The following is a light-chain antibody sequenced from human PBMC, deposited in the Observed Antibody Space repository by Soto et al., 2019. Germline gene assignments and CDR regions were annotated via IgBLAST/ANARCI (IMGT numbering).Light chain of an antibody. CDR2: KAS. CDR3: HRYNSYSKN. CDR1: QSISSW. V-gene: IGKV1-5*03. J-gene: IGKJ2*01. Sequence: DIQMTQSPSTLSASVGDRVTITCRASQSISSWLAWYQQKPGKAPKLLIYKASSLESGVPSRFSGSGSGTEFLLDSRSLQSHDFAISSWHRYNSYSKNFDQWTKLAIK.